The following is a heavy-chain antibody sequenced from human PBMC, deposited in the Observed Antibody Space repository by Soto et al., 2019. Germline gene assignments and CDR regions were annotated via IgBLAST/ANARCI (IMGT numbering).Heavy chain of an antibody. J-gene: IGHJ5*01. CDR1: GGSFSGYY. V-gene: IGHV4-34*01. Sequence: SETLSLTCAVYGGSFSGYYWSWIRQPPGKGLEWIGEINHSGSTHYNPSLKSRVTISVDTSKNQFSLKLRSVTAADTAVYYCARFGRALLPIIRVYNWFDPWGQGTPVTVSS. CDR2: INHSGST. CDR3: ARFGRALLPIIRVYNWFDP. D-gene: IGHD2-15*01.